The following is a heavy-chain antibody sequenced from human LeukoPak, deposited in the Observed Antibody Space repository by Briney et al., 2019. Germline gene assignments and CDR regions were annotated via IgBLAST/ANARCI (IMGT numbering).Heavy chain of an antibody. CDR3: ARAPRSSRDYYGSSGYLTFDY. V-gene: IGHV4-34*01. J-gene: IGHJ4*02. Sequence: SETLSLTCAVYGGSFSGYYWSWIRQPPGKGLEWIGEINHSGGTNYKPSLKSLVTISVDTSKNQFSLKLSSVTAADTAVYYCARAPRSSRDYYGSSGYLTFDYWGQGTLVTVSS. D-gene: IGHD3-22*01. CDR1: GGSFSGYY. CDR2: INHSGGT.